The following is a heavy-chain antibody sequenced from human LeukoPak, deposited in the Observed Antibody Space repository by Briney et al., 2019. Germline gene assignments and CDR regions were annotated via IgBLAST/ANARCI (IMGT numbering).Heavy chain of an antibody. V-gene: IGHV1-2*02. CDR1: GYTFTSYF. Sequence: ASVKVSCKASGYTFTSYFMHWVRQAPGQGLEWMGWINPNSGGTNYAQKFQGRVTTTRDTSISTAYMELSRLRSDDTAVYYCASADYGDYSLIYYYYGMDVWGQGTTVTVSS. D-gene: IGHD4-17*01. CDR3: ASADYGDYSLIYYYYGMDV. CDR2: INPNSGGT. J-gene: IGHJ6*02.